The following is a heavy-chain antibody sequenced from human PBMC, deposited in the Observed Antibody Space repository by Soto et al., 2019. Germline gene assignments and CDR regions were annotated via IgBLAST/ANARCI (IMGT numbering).Heavy chain of an antibody. D-gene: IGHD4-17*01. CDR3: ARKGSGDYALDY. Sequence: QITLKESGPTLVKPTQTLTLTCTLSGFSLSTSGVGVGWIRQSPGKALEWLAVIYWDDVKHYSPSLERRLTITKDTSESEVVLTMTNMDPFDTATYYCARKGSGDYALDYWGQGILVTVSS. V-gene: IGHV2-5*02. CDR1: GFSLSTSGVG. J-gene: IGHJ4*02. CDR2: IYWDDVK.